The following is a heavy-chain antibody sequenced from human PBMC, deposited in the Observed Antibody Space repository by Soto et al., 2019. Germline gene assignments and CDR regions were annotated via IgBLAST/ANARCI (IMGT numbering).Heavy chain of an antibody. CDR2: IDWDDDK. CDR3: ARIPVVRGVIPSYYYYGMDV. Sequence: SGPTLVKPTQTLTLTCTFSGFSLSTSGMCVSWIRQPPGKALEWLALIDWDDDKYYSTSLKTRLTISKDTSKNQVVLTMTNMDPVDTATYYCARIPVVRGVIPSYYYYGMDVWGQGTTVTVSS. V-gene: IGHV2-70*01. CDR1: GFSLSTSGMC. J-gene: IGHJ6*02. D-gene: IGHD3-10*01.